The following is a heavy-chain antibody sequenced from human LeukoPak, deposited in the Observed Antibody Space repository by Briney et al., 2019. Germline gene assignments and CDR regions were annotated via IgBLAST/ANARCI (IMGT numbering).Heavy chain of an antibody. CDR2: IRCDGSNK. V-gene: IGHV3-30*02. J-gene: IGHJ4*02. D-gene: IGHD5-18*01. Sequence: GGSLRLSCAASGFTFSSYGMHWVRQAPGKGLEWVAFIRCDGSNKYYADSVKGRFTISRDNSKNTLYLQMNSLRAEDTAVYYCAKSPTKTLWLDYWGQGTLVTVSS. CDR1: GFTFSSYG. CDR3: AKSPTKTLWLDY.